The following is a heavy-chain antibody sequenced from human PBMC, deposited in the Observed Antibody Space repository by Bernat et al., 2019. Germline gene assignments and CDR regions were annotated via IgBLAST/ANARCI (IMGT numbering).Heavy chain of an antibody. J-gene: IGHJ6*02. CDR3: ARRGYCSSTSCLYGMDV. CDR2: INWNGGST. CDR1: GFTFDDYG. V-gene: IGHV3-20*04. D-gene: IGHD2-2*01. Sequence: EMQLVESGGGVVRPGGSLRLSCAASGFTFDDYGMSWVRQAPGKGLEWVSGINWNGGSTGYADSVKGRFTISRDNAKNSLYLQMNSLRAEDTALYYCARRGYCSSTSCLYGMDVWGQGTTVTVSS.